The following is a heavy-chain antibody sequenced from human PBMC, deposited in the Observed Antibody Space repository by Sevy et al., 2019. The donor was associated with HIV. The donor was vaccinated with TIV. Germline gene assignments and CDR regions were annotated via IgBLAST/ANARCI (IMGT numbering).Heavy chain of an antibody. D-gene: IGHD1-1*01. J-gene: IGHJ4*02. V-gene: IGHV3-49*04. CDR2: LKHKAYGGTL. Sequence: GGSLRLSCTGSGFTFGDYAMSWVRQAPGKGLEWVAFLKHKAYGGTLDYAASVKDRFSISRDDSKSIAHLQMNDLKTEDTAIYYCTRWKGAHWGQGALVTVSS. CDR3: TRWKGAH. CDR1: GFTFGDYA.